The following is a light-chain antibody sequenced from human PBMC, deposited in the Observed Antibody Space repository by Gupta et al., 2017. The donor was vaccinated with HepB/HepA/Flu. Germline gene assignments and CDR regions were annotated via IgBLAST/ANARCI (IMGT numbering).Light chain of an antibody. CDR1: QSVSSF. V-gene: IGKV3-11*01. J-gene: IGKJ5*01. Sequence: EIVLTQSPATLSLSPGERATLSCRASQSVSSFLAWYQHKPGQPPRLLIYDASNRATGISARFSGSGSGTDFTLTISSLEPEDFAVYYCQHRGNWPITFGQGTRLDIK. CDR2: DAS. CDR3: QHRGNWPIT.